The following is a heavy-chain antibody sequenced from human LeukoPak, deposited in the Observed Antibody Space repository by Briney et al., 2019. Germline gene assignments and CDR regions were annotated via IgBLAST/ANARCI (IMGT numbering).Heavy chain of an antibody. CDR2: INHSGST. Sequence: SETLSLTCAVYGGSFSGYYWSWIRQPPGKGLEWIGEINHSGSTNYNPSLKSRVTISVDTSKNQFSLKLSSVTAADTAVYYCARDPAGSSSHWFDPWGQGTLVSVSS. J-gene: IGHJ5*02. D-gene: IGHD6-13*01. V-gene: IGHV4-34*01. CDR1: GGSFSGYY. CDR3: ARDPAGSSSHWFDP.